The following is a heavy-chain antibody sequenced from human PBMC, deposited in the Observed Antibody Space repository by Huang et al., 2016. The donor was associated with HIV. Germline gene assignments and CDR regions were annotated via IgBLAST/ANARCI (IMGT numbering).Heavy chain of an antibody. CDR2: VIPIFGTP. CDR1: GGIFSSYV. CDR3: GVRPYRYSSGWFDY. Sequence: QVQLVQSGAEVKKPGSSVKVSCKASGGIFSSYVITWVRQAPGQGLAWMGGVIPIFGTPNYAQKFQGRVTITADESTSTAYMELSSLRSKDTAVYYCGVRPYRYSSGWFDYWGQGTLVTVSS. D-gene: IGHD6-19*01. J-gene: IGHJ4*02. V-gene: IGHV1-69*01.